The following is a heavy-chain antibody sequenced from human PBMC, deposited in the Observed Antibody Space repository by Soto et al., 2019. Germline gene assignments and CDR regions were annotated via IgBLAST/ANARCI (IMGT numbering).Heavy chain of an antibody. V-gene: IGHV3-30*18. D-gene: IGHD6-19*01. CDR1: GFTFSDYA. Sequence: VQLVESGGGVVEPGRSLRLSCAASGFTFSDYAMHWVRQAPGKGLEWVAVVSHDGRNTHYADSVKGRFTISRDSSKNAVSLEMTSLRAEDTAVYYCAKGGRQWLGTSDFNLWGQGALVTVSS. CDR2: VSHDGRNT. CDR3: AKGGRQWLGTSDFNL. J-gene: IGHJ4*02.